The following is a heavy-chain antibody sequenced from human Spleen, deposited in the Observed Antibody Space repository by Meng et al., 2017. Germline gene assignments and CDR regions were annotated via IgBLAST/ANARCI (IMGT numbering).Heavy chain of an antibody. CDR3: ASAVRGVTNYYYYGMDV. Sequence: GGSLRLSCKGSGYSFTSYWIGWVRQMPGKGLEWMGIIYPGDSDTRYSPSFQGQVTISADKSISTAYLQWSSLKASDTAMYYCASAVRGVTNYYYYGMDVWGQGTTVTVSS. J-gene: IGHJ6*02. CDR1: GYSFTSYW. D-gene: IGHD3-10*01. CDR2: IYPGDSDT. V-gene: IGHV5-51*01.